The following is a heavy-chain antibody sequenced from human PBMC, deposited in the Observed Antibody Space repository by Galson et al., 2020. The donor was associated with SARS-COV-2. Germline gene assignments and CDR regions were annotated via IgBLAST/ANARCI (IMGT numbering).Heavy chain of an antibody. CDR3: ARDPAPLYGDNYYYGMDV. D-gene: IGHD4-17*01. CDR2: ISSSGST. CDR1: DVSMTSYY. J-gene: IGHJ6*02. Sequence: ETSATLSLTCSVSDVSMTSYYWSWIRQPPGQGLEWIGYISSSGSTNYNPSLRSRVTILVDMSRNQFSLKLSSVTAADTAIYYCARDPAPLYGDNYYYGMDVWGRGTTVTVSS. V-gene: IGHV4-59*01.